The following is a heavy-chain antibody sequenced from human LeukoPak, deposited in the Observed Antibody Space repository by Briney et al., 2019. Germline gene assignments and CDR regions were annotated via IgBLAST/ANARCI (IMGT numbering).Heavy chain of an antibody. J-gene: IGHJ5*02. CDR3: ARGVTDDFWSGYYTVGWFDP. CDR1: GGSIGGYF. V-gene: IGHV4-59*01. D-gene: IGHD3-3*01. CDR2: IHYSGST. Sequence: SETLSLTCTVSGGSIGGYFWSWIRQSPGKGLEWIGYIHYSGSTNYNPSLESRVTTSVDTSRNQFSLRLSSLTAADTAVYYCARGVTDDFWSGYYTVGWFDPWGQGTLVTVSS.